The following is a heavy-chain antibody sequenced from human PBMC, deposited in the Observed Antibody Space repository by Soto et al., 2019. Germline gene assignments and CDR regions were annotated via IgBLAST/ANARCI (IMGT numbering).Heavy chain of an antibody. J-gene: IGHJ4*02. Sequence: EVRLVESGGGLVQPGRSLRLSCAASGFKFDDFAMHWVRQVPGKGLEWVSGISYNSGSIGYADSVNGRFTISRDNAKASLYLQMTSLRTEDTAFYYCTKGAPYHTGADYWGQGTLVTVSS. CDR3: TKGAPYHTGADY. CDR2: ISYNSGSI. V-gene: IGHV3-9*01. D-gene: IGHD3-16*01. CDR1: GFKFDDFA.